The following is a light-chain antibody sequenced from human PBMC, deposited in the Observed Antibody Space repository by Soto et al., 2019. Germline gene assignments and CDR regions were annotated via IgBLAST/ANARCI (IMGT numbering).Light chain of an antibody. Sequence: DIQMTQSPSTLSASLGDRVTITCRASQSISSWLAWYQQKPGKAPKLLIYDASSLESGVPSRFSGSGSGTEFTLTISSLQPDDFATYYCQQYNPYSRTFGQGTKVDI. CDR1: QSISSW. CDR2: DAS. CDR3: QQYNPYSRT. V-gene: IGKV1-5*01. J-gene: IGKJ1*01.